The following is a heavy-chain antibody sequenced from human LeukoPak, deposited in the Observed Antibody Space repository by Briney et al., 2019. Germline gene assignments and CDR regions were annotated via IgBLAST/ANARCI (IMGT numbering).Heavy chain of an antibody. D-gene: IGHD3-22*01. CDR2: FDPEDGET. CDR3: ATGWFYDSSGDRRDAFDI. V-gene: IGHV1-24*01. Sequence: ASVKVSCKASGYTFTSYGISWVRQAPGKGLEWMGGFDPEDGETIYAQKFQGRVTMTEDTSTDTAYMELSSLRSEDTAVYYCATGWFYDSSGDRRDAFDIWGQGTMVTVSS. CDR1: GYTFTSYG. J-gene: IGHJ3*02.